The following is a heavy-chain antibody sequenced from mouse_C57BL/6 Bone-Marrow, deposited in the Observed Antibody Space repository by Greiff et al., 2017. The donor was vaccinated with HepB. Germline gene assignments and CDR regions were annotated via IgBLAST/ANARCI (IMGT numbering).Heavy chain of an antibody. D-gene: IGHD3-2*01. J-gene: IGHJ4*01. CDR3: ARKGSDSPYYYAMDY. CDR1: GYTFTDYN. V-gene: IGHV1-18*01. Sequence: VQLQQSGPELVKPGASVKIPCKASGYTFTDYNMDWVKQSHGKSLEWIGDINPNNGGTIYNQKFKGKATLTVDKSSSTAYMELRSLTSEDTAAYYCARKGSDSPYYYAMDYWGQGTSVTVTS. CDR2: INPNNGGT.